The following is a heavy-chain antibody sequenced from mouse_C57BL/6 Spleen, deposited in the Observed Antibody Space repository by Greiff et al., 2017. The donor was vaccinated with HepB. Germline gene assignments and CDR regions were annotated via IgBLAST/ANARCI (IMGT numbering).Heavy chain of an antibody. Sequence: VQLQQSGAELVKPGASVKMSCKASGYTFTSYWITWVKQRPGQGLEWIGDIYPGSGSTNYNEKFKSKATLTVDTSSSTADMQRSSLNSEDSAVYYCARGYYGSSPFAYWGQGTLVTVSA. CDR1: GYTFTSYW. V-gene: IGHV1-55*01. CDR3: ARGYYGSSPFAY. D-gene: IGHD1-1*01. CDR2: IYPGSGST. J-gene: IGHJ3*01.